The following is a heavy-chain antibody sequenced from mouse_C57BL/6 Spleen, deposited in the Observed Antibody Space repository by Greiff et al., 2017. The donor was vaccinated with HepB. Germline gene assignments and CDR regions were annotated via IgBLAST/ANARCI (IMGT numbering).Heavy chain of an antibody. CDR3: ACAVYYSSSWDDFDY. Sequence: EVLLVESGGGLVKPGGSLKLSCAASGFTFSNYGMHWVRQAPEQGLEWVAYISSGSSTIYYADTVKGRFTISRDNAKNTLFLQMTSLRSEDTAMYYEACAVYYSSSWDDFDYWGQGTTVTVSS. CDR2: ISSGSSTI. D-gene: IGHD2-5*01. J-gene: IGHJ4*01. CDR1: GFTFSNYG. V-gene: IGHV5-17*01.